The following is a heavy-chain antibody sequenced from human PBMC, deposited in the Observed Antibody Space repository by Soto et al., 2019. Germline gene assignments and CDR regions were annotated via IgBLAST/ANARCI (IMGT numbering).Heavy chain of an antibody. CDR3: AGVRIAGVVLFDY. Sequence: QVQLQESGPGLVKPSETLSLTCTVSGGSVSSGSYYWSWIRQPPGKGLEWIGYIYYSGSTNYNPSLKSGGTISVDTSKNQVALQLSSVTAADTAVYYCAGVRIAGVVLFDYWGQGTLVTVSS. CDR1: GGSVSSGSYY. D-gene: IGHD3-3*01. CDR2: IYYSGST. V-gene: IGHV4-61*01. J-gene: IGHJ4*02.